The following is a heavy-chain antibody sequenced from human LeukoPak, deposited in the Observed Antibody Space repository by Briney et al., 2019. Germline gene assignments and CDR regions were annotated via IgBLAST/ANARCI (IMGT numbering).Heavy chain of an antibody. CDR3: ARVLNCYGSGSYRMTMDV. Sequence: ASVKVSCKASGYTFTSYGISWVRQAPGQGLEWMGWISAYNGNTNYAQKLQGRVTMTTDTSTSTAYMELRSLRSDDTAVYYCARVLNCYGSGSYRMTMDVWGKGTTVTISS. CDR2: ISAYNGNT. J-gene: IGHJ6*04. CDR1: GYTFTSYG. V-gene: IGHV1-18*01. D-gene: IGHD3-10*01.